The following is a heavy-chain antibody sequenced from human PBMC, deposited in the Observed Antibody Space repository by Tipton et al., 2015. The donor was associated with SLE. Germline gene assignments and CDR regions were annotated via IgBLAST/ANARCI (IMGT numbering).Heavy chain of an antibody. CDR3: ARTRTYYYYYYMDV. D-gene: IGHD1/OR15-1a*01. CDR2: ISGYNDNA. CDR1: GYDVNTYG. Sequence: QLVQSGAEVRMPGASVRVSCKASGYDVNTYGIAWVRQAPGQGLEWMAWISGYNDNANHAQKFQGRVTLSTDASTNTAYMDLGNLRSDDTAVYYCARTRTYYYYYYMDVWGKGTAVTVSS. V-gene: IGHV1-18*01. J-gene: IGHJ6*03.